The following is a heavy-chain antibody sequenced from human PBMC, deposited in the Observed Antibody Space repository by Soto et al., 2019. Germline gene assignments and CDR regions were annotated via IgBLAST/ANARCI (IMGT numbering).Heavy chain of an antibody. CDR3: ATSGIYDFWSGYYNYYYYYGMDV. Sequence: ASVKVSCTXSGYTFTSYDINWVRQATGLGLEWMGWMNPNSRNTGYAQKFQGRVTMTRNTSISTAYMELSSLRSEDTAVYYCATSGIYDFWSGYYNYYYYYGMDVWGQGTTVTASS. D-gene: IGHD3-3*01. CDR2: MNPNSRNT. J-gene: IGHJ6*02. V-gene: IGHV1-8*01. CDR1: GYTFTSYD.